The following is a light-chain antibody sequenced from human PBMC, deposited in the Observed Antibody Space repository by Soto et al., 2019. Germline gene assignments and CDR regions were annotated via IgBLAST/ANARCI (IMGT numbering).Light chain of an antibody. CDR1: GSDIGAYNY. CDR2: GVT. J-gene: IGLJ1*01. CDR3: SSFTTSYFYV. Sequence: QPALTQPASVSGSPGQSITISCTGSGSDIGAYNYVSWYQQHPGKAPKLLIHGVTRRPSGVSSRFSASKSAYTASLTISGLQAEDEANYYCSSFTTSYFYVFGPGTKLTVL. V-gene: IGLV2-14*01.